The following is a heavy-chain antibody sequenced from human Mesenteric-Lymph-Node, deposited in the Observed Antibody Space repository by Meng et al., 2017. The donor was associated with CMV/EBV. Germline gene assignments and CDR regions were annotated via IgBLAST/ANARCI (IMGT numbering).Heavy chain of an antibody. Sequence: LRLSCTVSGGSISSGAYYWSWIRQPPGKGLEWIGYIYYSGSTYYNPSLKSRVTISVDTSKNQFSLKLSSVTAADTAVYYCASLSRSIPPDYYYYGMDVWGQGTTVTVSS. CDR2: IYYSGST. D-gene: IGHD3-3*02. CDR1: GGSISSGAYY. CDR3: ASLSRSIPPDYYYYGMDV. J-gene: IGHJ6*02. V-gene: IGHV4-30-4*08.